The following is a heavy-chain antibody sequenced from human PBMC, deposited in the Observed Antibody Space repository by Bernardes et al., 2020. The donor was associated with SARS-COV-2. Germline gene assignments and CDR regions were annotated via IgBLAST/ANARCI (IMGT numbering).Heavy chain of an antibody. D-gene: IGHD3-3*01. CDR3: ARTTSDPYYDFWSGPRLDP. CDR1: GGSISSGYYY. J-gene: IGHJ5*02. CDR2: IYYSGST. V-gene: IGHV4-39*01. Sequence: SETLSLTCTVSGGSISSGYYYWGWIRQPPGKGLEWIGSIYYSGSTYYNPSLKSRVTISVDTSKNQFSLKLSSVTAADTAVYYCARTTSDPYYDFWSGPRLDPWGQGTLVTVSS.